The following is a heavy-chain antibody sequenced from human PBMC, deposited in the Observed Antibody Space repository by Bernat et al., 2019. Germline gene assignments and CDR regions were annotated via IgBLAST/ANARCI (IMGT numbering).Heavy chain of an antibody. CDR2: IYYSGST. V-gene: IGHV4-39*01. CDR3: ARHPRATVLFDS. CDR1: GDSISSRLYY. D-gene: IGHD1-26*01. J-gene: IGHJ4*02. Sequence: QLHLQESGPGLVKPSETLSLTCTVSGDSISSRLYYWGWIRQPPGKGLEWIGSIYYSGSTYYNPSLKSRLTISVDTSKNLFSLKLSSVTAADTAVFYCARHPRATVLFDSWGQGTLVTVSS.